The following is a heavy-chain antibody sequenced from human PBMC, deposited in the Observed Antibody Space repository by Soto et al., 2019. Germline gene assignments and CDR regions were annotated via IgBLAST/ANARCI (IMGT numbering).Heavy chain of an antibody. CDR2: VSHDGRNT. CDR3: GKGGRQSLVTSVFTY. CDR1: GFTFSAYA. V-gene: IGHV3-30*18. D-gene: IGHD6-6*01. Sequence: VQLVESGGGVVQPGRSLRLSCAASGFTFSAYAMHWVRQAPGKGLEWVAVVSHDGRNTHYADSLKGRFTISRDSSKNTLSLEMTSLRTRDTTVYYCGKGGRQSLVTSVFTYWGQGALVTVSS. J-gene: IGHJ4*02.